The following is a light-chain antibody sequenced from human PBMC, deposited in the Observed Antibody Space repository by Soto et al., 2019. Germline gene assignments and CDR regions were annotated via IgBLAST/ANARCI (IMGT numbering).Light chain of an antibody. CDR1: QSISSY. CDR2: EAT. V-gene: IGKV3-11*01. CDR3: QQRNSWPLT. Sequence: EIVLTQSPATLSLSPGERATLSCRASQSISSYLGWYQQNPGQAPRLLIYEATNRATGIPARFSGSGSRTDFTLTISSLEPEDFAVYYCQQRNSWPLTFGQGTRLEIK. J-gene: IGKJ5*01.